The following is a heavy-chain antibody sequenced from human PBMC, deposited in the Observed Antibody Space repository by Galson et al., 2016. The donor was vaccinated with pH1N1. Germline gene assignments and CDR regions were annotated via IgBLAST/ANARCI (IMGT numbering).Heavy chain of an antibody. V-gene: IGHV3-7*01. D-gene: IGHD5-12*01. CDR2: INEDGSKI. CDR1: GFSLSSFW. Sequence: SLRLSCAASGFSLSSFWMTWVRQAPEKGLEWVANINEDGSKIYYVDSVKGRFTISRDNAKNPLYLQMNSLRAEDTAVYYCARSIGNIGAHWGQGTLVTVSS. J-gene: IGHJ4*02. CDR3: ARSIGNIGAH.